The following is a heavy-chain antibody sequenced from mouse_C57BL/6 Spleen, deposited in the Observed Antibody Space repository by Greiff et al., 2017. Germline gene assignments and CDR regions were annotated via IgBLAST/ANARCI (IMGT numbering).Heavy chain of an antibody. CDR3: ARKKGYYGSSYADY. Sequence: QVHVKQSGAELVRPGTSVKVSCKASGYAFTNYLIEWVKQRPGQGLEWIGVINPGSGGTNYNEKFKGKATLTADKSSSTAYMQLSSLTSEDSVYFCARKKGYYGSSYADYWGQGTSVTVSS. V-gene: IGHV1-54*01. CDR2: INPGSGGT. D-gene: IGHD1-1*01. CDR1: GYAFTNYL. J-gene: IGHJ4*01.